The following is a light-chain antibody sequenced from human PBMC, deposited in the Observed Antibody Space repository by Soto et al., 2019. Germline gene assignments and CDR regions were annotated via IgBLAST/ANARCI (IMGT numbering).Light chain of an antibody. V-gene: IGLV1-51*01. CDR3: GTWDSSLSAGFHVV. J-gene: IGLJ2*01. CDR1: SSNIGNNY. Sequence: QSVLTQPPSVSAAPGQKVTIYCSGSSSNIGNNYVSWYQQLPGTAPKLLTYDNNKRPSGIPDRFSGSKSGTSATLGITGLQTGDEADYYCGTWDSSLSAGFHVVFGGGTKVTVL. CDR2: DNN.